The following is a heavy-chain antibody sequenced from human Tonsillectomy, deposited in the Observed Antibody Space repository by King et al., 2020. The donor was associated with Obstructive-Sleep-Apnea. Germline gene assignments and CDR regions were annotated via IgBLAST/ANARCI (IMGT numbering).Heavy chain of an antibody. Sequence: QLVQSGGGLVQPGGSLRLSCAASGFTFSNYWMTWVRQAPGKGLEREANIKQDGSEKYYVDSVKGRFTVSRDNARNSLYLQINSLRAEDTAVLYCARNRFGPLDYWGQGTLVTVSS. J-gene: IGHJ4*02. CDR2: IKQDGSEK. D-gene: IGHD3-16*01. V-gene: IGHV3-7*03. CDR1: GFTFSNYW. CDR3: ARNRFGPLDY.